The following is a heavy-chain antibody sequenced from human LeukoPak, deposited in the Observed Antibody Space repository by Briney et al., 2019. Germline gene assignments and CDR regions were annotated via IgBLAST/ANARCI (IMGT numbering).Heavy chain of an antibody. CDR2: ISWNSGSI. D-gene: IGHD3-22*01. CDR1: GFTFDDYA. CDR3: LRGDSRDF. V-gene: IGHV3-9*01. Sequence: GGSLRLSCAASGFTFDDYAMHWVRQAPGKGLEWVSGISWNSGSIGYADSVKGRFTISRDNAKNSLYLQMNGLRGDDAAVYYCLRGDSRDFWGQGTLVTVSS. J-gene: IGHJ4*02.